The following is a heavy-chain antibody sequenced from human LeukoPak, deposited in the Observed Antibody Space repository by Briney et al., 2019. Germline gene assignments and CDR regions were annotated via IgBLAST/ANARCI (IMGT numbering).Heavy chain of an antibody. Sequence: LRLSCAASGFTFDDYAMHWVRQAPGKGLEWVSGISWNSGTIDYAGSVKGRFTISRDNVKHSLYLQMNSLSPEYAAFYYCAKGGGDQLWLRASFDYWGQGSLVTVSS. V-gene: IGHV3-9*01. CDR2: ISWNSGTI. D-gene: IGHD5-18*01. CDR3: AKGGGDQLWLRASFDY. CDR1: GFTFDDYA. J-gene: IGHJ4*02.